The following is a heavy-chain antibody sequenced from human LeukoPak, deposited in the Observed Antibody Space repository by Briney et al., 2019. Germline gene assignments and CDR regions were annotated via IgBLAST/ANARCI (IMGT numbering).Heavy chain of an antibody. CDR3: ARYSSGWAHLVDY. V-gene: IGHV1-69*06. CDR2: IIPIFGTT. CDR1: GGTFSSYA. J-gene: IGHJ4*02. D-gene: IGHD6-19*01. Sequence: GASVKVSCKASGGTFSSYAISWVRQAPGQGLEWMGGIIPIFGTTNYAQKFQGRVTITADKSTSTAYMELSSLRSDDTAVYYCARYSSGWAHLVDYWGQGTLVTVSS.